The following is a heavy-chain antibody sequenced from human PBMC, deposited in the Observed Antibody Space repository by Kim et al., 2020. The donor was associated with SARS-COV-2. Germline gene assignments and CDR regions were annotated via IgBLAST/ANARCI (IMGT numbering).Heavy chain of an antibody. V-gene: IGHV1-69*06. CDR2: IIPIFGTA. J-gene: IGHJ2*01. Sequence: SVKVSCKASGGTFSSYAISWVRQAPGQGLEWMGGIIPIFGTANYAQKFQGRVTITADKSTSTAYMELSSLRSEDTAVYYCARDHYDILTGYSSRWYFDLWGRGTLVTVSS. D-gene: IGHD3-9*01. CDR3: ARDHYDILTGYSSRWYFDL. CDR1: GGTFSSYA.